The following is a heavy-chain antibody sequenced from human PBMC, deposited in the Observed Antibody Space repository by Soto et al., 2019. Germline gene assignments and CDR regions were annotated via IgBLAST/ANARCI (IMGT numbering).Heavy chain of an antibody. CDR1: GYSFTSYW. J-gene: IGHJ6*02. V-gene: IGHV5-10-1*01. Sequence: GESLKISCKGSGYSFTSYWISWVRQMPGKGLEWMGRIDPSDSYTNYSPSFQGHVTISADKSISTAYLQWSSLKASDTAMYYCATTTVDIVATIPWYYYYGMDVWGQGTTVTVSS. D-gene: IGHD5-12*01. CDR3: ATTTVDIVATIPWYYYYGMDV. CDR2: IDPSDSYT.